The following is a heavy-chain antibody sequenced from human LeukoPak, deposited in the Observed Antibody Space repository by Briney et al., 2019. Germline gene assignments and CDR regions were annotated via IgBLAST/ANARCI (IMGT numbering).Heavy chain of an antibody. CDR3: ARQYYHDSSAYYFAPDY. CDR1: GYTFTSYD. CDR2: MNPNSGNT. J-gene: IGHJ4*02. Sequence: ASVKVSCKASGYTFTSYDINWVRQATGQGLEWMGWMNPNSGNTGYAQKFQGRVTMTRDTSTSTVYMELSSLRSEDTAVYYCARQYYHDSSAYYFAPDYWGQGTLVTVSS. V-gene: IGHV1-8*01. D-gene: IGHD3-22*01.